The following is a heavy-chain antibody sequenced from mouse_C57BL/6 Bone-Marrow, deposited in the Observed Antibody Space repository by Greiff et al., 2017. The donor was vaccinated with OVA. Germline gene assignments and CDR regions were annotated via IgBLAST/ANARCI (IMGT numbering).Heavy chain of an antibody. CDR2: IDPETGGT. Sequence: QVQLQQSGAELVRPGASVTLSCKASGYTFTDYEMHWVKQTPVHGLEWIGAIDPETGGTASNQKFKGKAILTADKSSSTDYMELRSLTSEDSAVYCGTRGYSNYYAMDYWGQGTSVTVSS. CDR3: TRGYSNYYAMDY. V-gene: IGHV1-15*01. CDR1: GYTFTDYE. D-gene: IGHD2-5*01. J-gene: IGHJ4*01.